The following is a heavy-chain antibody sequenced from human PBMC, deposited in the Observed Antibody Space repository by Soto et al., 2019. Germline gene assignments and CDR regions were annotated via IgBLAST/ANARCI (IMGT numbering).Heavy chain of an antibody. CDR3: ARAAYYYDSSGYPDY. J-gene: IGHJ4*02. D-gene: IGHD3-22*01. CDR1: GFTFSSYE. CDR2: ISSSGSTI. V-gene: IGHV3-48*03. Sequence: VGSLSLSCVASGFTFSSYEMNWVRQAPGKGLEWVSYISSSGSTIYYADSVKGRFTISRDNAKNSLYLQMNSLRAEDTAVYYCARAAYYYDSSGYPDYWGQGTLVTVSS.